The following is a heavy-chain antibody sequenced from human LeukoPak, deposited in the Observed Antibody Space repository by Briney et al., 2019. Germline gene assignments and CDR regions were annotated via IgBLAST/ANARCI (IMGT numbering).Heavy chain of an antibody. CDR1: GGSVNSYY. Sequence: SETLSLTCTVPGGSVNSYYLSWIRQPAGKTLEWIGRIYDGGSTNYNSSLKSRVTMSVDTSKNQISLKLKSVTAADTAVYYCARDSGTSGEVKFDPWGQGALVTVSS. CDR2: IYDGGST. V-gene: IGHV4-4*07. J-gene: IGHJ5*02. CDR3: ARDSGTSGEVKFDP. D-gene: IGHD3-10*01.